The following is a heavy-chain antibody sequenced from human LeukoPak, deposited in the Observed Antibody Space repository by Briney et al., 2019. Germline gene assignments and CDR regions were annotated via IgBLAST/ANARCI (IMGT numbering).Heavy chain of an antibody. CDR3: ARDTIAHVVPAASYYFDY. Sequence: GGSLRLSCGASGFTFSSYAMHWVRQAPGKGLEWVAVISYDGSNKYYADSVKGRFTISRDNSKNTLYLQMNSLRAEDTAVYYCARDTIAHVVPAASYYFDYWGQGTLVTVSS. D-gene: IGHD2-2*01. CDR2: ISYDGSNK. J-gene: IGHJ4*02. V-gene: IGHV3-30-3*01. CDR1: GFTFSSYA.